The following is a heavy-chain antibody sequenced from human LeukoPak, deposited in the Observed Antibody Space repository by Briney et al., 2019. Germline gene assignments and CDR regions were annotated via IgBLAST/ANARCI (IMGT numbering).Heavy chain of an antibody. CDR1: GYTFTGYY. CDR3: ARDLKGYSSGWYGFTTFDI. J-gene: IGHJ3*02. Sequence: GASVKVSCKASGYTFTGYYMHWVRQAPGQGLEWMGWISAYNGNTNYAQKLQGRVTMTTDTSTSTAYMELRSLRSDDTAVYYCARDLKGYSSGWYGFTTFDIWGQGTMVTVSS. D-gene: IGHD6-19*01. V-gene: IGHV1-18*04. CDR2: ISAYNGNT.